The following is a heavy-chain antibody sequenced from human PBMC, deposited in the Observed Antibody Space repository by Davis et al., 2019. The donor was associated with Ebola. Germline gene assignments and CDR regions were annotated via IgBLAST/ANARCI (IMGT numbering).Heavy chain of an antibody. J-gene: IGHJ5*02. Sequence: KVSCKGSGYSFTSYWISWVRQMPGKGLEWMGRIDPSDSYTNYSPSFQGHVTISADKSISTAYLQWSSLKAPDTAMYYCARQVGTTNNWFDPWGQGTLVTVSS. CDR1: GYSFTSYW. D-gene: IGHD1-1*01. CDR3: ARQVGTTNNWFDP. V-gene: IGHV5-10-1*01. CDR2: IDPSDSYT.